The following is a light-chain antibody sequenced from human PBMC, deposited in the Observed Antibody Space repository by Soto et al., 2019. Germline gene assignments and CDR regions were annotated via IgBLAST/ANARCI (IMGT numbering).Light chain of an antibody. Sequence: DILLTQSPSSLSASVGDRVTITCRSSQNINTYLNWYQQRPGKPPKLLIYHTSTLKSEVPSRFSGSASRTAFTHTISSLQPEDFGTYKCPQSSRLLPSGGGNK. CDR2: HTS. CDR1: QNINTY. CDR3: PQSSRLLP. V-gene: IGKV1-39*01. J-gene: IGKJ4*01.